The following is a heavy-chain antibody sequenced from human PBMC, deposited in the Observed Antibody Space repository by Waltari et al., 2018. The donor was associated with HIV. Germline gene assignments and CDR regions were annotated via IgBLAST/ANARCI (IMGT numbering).Heavy chain of an antibody. V-gene: IGHV3-7*04. CDR2: IKEDGSEK. Sequence: EVQLVESGGGLVQPGGSLRLYCAASGFTFSSYWMSWVRKAPGKGVEGGANIKEDGSEKCDGDSEKGRFTISRDNAENSLYLQMNRLRAEDTAVYYCARGGFYGSGSKVNWGEGTLVTVSS. CDR1: GFTFSSYW. CDR3: ARGGFYGSGSKVN. D-gene: IGHD3-10*01. J-gene: IGHJ4*02.